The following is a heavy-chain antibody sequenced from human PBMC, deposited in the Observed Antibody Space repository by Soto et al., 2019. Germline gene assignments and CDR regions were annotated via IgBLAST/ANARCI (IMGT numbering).Heavy chain of an antibody. Sequence: EVQLVESGGGLVQPGGSLRLSCAASGFTFSDYWIHWVRQAPGKGLVWVSRIKTDGSSTNYADSVKGRFTISRDNAKNTLYLQMHSLRAEDTAVYYCARGVRGHYGFDVWGLGTMVSVSS. CDR1: GFTFSDYW. D-gene: IGHD3-10*01. V-gene: IGHV3-74*01. J-gene: IGHJ3*01. CDR3: ARGVRGHYGFDV. CDR2: IKTDGSST.